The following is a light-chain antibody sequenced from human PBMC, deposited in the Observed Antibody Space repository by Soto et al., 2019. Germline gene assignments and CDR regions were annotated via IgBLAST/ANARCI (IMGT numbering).Light chain of an antibody. Sequence: QPASVSGSLGQSITISCTGTSSDVGSYKFVSWYQHPPGIAPKLLIYEGIKRPSGVSNRFSASKSGSTASLTISGLQAEDEADYYCCSFAHSTMVFGGGTKLTVL. V-gene: IGLV2-23*01. CDR3: CSFAHSTMV. J-gene: IGLJ3*02. CDR1: SSDVGSYKF. CDR2: EGI.